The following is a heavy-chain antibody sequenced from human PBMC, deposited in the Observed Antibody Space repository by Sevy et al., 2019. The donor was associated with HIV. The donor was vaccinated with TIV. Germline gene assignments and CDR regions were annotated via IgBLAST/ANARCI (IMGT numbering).Heavy chain of an antibody. D-gene: IGHD3-22*01. Sequence: GGSLRLSCAASSGFTFSSYWMSWVRQAPGKGLEWVANIKEDGSVKYYVDSVRGRFSISRDNAKNSLYLQMNSLRAEDTALYYCAKDLYDSSGSKRGGFDYWGQGTLVTVSS. V-gene: IGHV3-7*03. CDR2: IKEDGSVK. CDR3: AKDLYDSSGSKRGGFDY. CDR1: GFTFSSYW. J-gene: IGHJ4*02.